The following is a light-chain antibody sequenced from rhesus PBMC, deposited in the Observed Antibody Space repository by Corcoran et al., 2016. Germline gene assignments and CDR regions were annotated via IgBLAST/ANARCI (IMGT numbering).Light chain of an antibody. CDR3: CSYAGRYTFV. J-gene: IGLJ6*01. Sequence: QAALTQPRSVSGSPGQSVTISCTGTSSDIGGYNYVSWHQQQPGTAPKLMIYEVSKRPSGVSDRFSGSKSANTASLTISGLQAEYEADYYCCSYAGRYTFVFGSGTKLTVL. V-gene: IGLV2-32*01. CDR2: EVS. CDR1: SSDIGGYNY.